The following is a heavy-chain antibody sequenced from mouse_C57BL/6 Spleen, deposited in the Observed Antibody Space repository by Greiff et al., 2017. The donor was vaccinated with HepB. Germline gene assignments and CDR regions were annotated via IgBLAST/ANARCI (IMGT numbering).Heavy chain of an antibody. V-gene: IGHV1-82*01. CDR1: GYAFSSSW. CDR2: IYPGDGDT. J-gene: IGHJ1*03. D-gene: IGHD2-13*01. Sequence: QVQLQQSGPELVKPGASVKISCKASGYAFSSSWMNWVKQRPGKGLEWIGRIYPGDGDTNYNGKFKGKATLTADKSSSTAYMQPSSLASEDSAVSLCARGGEFLWGTGATLTVAP. CDR3: ARGGEFL.